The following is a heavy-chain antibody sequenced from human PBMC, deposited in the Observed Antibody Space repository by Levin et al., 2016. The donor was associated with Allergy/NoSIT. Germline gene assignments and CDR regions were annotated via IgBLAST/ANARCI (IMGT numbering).Heavy chain of an antibody. Sequence: WIRQPPGKGLEWIGSIYYGGNTYYNPSLKSRVTISVDTSKNQFSLKLRSVTAADTAVYYCAKYYDFWSGQYYFDYWGQGTLVTVSS. J-gene: IGHJ4*02. V-gene: IGHV4-39*01. CDR2: IYYGGNT. D-gene: IGHD3-3*01. CDR3: AKYYDFWSGQYYFDY.